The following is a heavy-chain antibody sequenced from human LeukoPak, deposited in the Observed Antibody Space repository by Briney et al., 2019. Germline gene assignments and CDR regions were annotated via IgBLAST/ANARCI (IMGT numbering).Heavy chain of an antibody. CDR2: IFYSGST. J-gene: IGHJ5*02. CDR1: SGSISTSNYY. CDR3: ARGRTVTTEVNWFDP. Sequence: SETLSLTCTVSSGSISTSNYYWGWVRQPPGKALEWIGNIFYSGSTYYSPSLKSRVTISLDTSRNQFSLKLSSVTAADTAVYYCARGRTVTTEVNWFDPWGRGTLVTVSS. D-gene: IGHD4-17*01. V-gene: IGHV4-39*07.